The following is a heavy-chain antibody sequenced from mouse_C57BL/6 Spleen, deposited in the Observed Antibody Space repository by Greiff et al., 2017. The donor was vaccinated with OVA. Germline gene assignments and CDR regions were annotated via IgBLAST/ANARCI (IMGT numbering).Heavy chain of an antibody. V-gene: IGHV1-52*01. D-gene: IGHD3-2*02. CDR3: ASSQSSGYWYFDV. J-gene: IGHJ1*03. Sequence: QVQLQQPGAELVRPGSSVKLSCKASGYTFTSYWMHWVKQRPIQGLEWIGNIDPSDSETHYNQKFKDKATLTVDKSSSTAYMQLSSLTSEDSAVDDCASSQSSGYWYFDVWGTGTTVTVSS. CDR2: IDPSDSET. CDR1: GYTFTSYW.